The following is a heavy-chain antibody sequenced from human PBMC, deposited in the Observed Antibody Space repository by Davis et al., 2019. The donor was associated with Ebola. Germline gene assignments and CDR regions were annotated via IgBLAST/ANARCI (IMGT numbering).Heavy chain of an antibody. V-gene: IGHV1-46*03. Sequence: AASVKVSCKASGYTFTSYFIHWVRQAPGQGLEWMGIINPSGGSTSYAQKFQGRVTMTRDTSTSTVYMELSSLRSEDTAVYYCARADYGDYYFDYWGQGTLVTVSS. D-gene: IGHD4-17*01. J-gene: IGHJ4*02. CDR1: GYTFTSYF. CDR2: INPSGGST. CDR3: ARADYGDYYFDY.